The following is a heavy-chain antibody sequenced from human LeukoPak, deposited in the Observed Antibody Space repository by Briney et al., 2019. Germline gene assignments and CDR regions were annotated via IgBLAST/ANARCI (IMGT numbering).Heavy chain of an antibody. CDR3: LNSGSNYEAVS. V-gene: IGHV4-38-2*02. Sequence: SETLSLTCTVSGSSIRTYTHWGWIRQPPGKGLEWIGSIHHTGKTCYNPSLESRVTISVDTSKNQFSLKLSSVSAADTAFYFCLNSGSNYEAVSWGQGTLVTVSS. CDR2: IHHTGKT. J-gene: IGHJ5*02. D-gene: IGHD5-18*01. CDR1: GSSIRTYTH.